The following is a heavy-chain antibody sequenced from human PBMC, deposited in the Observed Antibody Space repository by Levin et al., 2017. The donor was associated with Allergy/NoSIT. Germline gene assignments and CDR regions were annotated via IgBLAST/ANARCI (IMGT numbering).Heavy chain of an antibody. V-gene: IGHV1-2*02. D-gene: IGHD3-22*01. CDR2: INPNSGGT. CDR3: ARRDTPYYYDSSGYYFDY. CDR1: GYTFTGYY. Sequence: AASVKVSCKASGYTFTGYYMHWVRQAPGQGLEWMGWINPNSGGTNYAQKFQGRVTMTRDTSISTAYMELSRLRSDDTAVYYCARRDTPYYYDSSGYYFDYWGQGTLVTVSS. J-gene: IGHJ4*02.